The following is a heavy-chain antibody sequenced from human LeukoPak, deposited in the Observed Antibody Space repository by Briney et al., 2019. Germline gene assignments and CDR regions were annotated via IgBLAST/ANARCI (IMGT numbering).Heavy chain of an antibody. CDR3: ARETWGRATNNWFDP. Sequence: ASVKVSCKASGYTFTGYYMHWVRQAPGQGLEWMGWINPNSGGTNYAQKFQGRVTMTRDTSISTAYMELSRLRSDDTAVYYRARETWGRATNNWFDPWGQGTLVTVSS. CDR1: GYTFTGYY. V-gene: IGHV1-2*02. J-gene: IGHJ5*02. CDR2: INPNSGGT. D-gene: IGHD7-27*01.